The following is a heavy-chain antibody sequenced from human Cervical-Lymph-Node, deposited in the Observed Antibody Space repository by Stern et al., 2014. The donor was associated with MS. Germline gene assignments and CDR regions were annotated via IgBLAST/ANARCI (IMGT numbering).Heavy chain of an antibody. Sequence: VQLVESGADVKKPGASGKVSCKASGYNFTAYNMHWLRQAPGQALEGMGRINPKSGVTNYAQKFQDRVTMTRDTSISTVYMELSRLRSNDTAMYYCATRRGCSGGSCSSRSLDYWGQGTLVTVSS. CDR2: INPKSGVT. D-gene: IGHD2-15*01. CDR1: GYNFTAYN. J-gene: IGHJ4*02. V-gene: IGHV1-2*06. CDR3: ATRRGCSGGSCSSRSLDY.